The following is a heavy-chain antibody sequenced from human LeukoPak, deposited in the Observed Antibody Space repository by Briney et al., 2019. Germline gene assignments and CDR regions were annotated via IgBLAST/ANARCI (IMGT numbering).Heavy chain of an antibody. CDR2: IKQDGSEK. Sequence: GGSLRLSCAASGFTFSSYWMSWVRQAPGKGLEWMANIKQDGSEKYYVDSVKGRFTISRDNAKNSLYLQMNSLRAEDTAVYYCARDLEPYYYDSSGRTGAFDIWGQGTMVTVSS. CDR3: ARDLEPYYYDSSGRTGAFDI. D-gene: IGHD3-22*01. V-gene: IGHV3-7*01. CDR1: GFTFSSYW. J-gene: IGHJ3*02.